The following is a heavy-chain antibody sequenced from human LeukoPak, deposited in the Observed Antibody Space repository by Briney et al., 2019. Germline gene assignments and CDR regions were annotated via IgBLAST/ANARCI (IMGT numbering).Heavy chain of an antibody. D-gene: IGHD3-22*01. V-gene: IGHV3-23*01. CDR2: ISGSGGST. CDR1: GFTFSSYA. CDR3: AKDPGDSSGYFRVFDY. J-gene: IGHJ4*02. Sequence: GGSLRLSCAASGFTFSSYAMSWVRQAPGKGLEWVSAISGSGGSTYYADSVKGRFTISRDNSKNTLYLQMNSLGAEDTAVYYCAKDPGDSSGYFRVFDYWGQGTLVTVSS.